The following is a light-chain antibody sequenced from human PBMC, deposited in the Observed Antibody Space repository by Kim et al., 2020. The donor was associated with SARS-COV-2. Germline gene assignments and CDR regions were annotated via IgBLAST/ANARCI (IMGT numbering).Light chain of an antibody. J-gene: IGLJ2*01. Sequence: QSALTQPASVSGSPGQSITISCTGTSCDVGTYNLVSWYQHHPGKAPKLMIYEVSKRPSGVSNRFSGPKSGYTASLTISGLQAENEADYHCSSYAGSSPVYGGGTQLPVL. CDR2: EVS. CDR1: SCDVGTYNL. V-gene: IGLV2-23*02. CDR3: SSYAGSSPV.